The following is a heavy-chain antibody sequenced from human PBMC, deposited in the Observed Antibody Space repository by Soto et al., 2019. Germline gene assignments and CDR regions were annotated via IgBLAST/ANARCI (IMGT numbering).Heavy chain of an antibody. J-gene: IGHJ6*02. CDR3: ASTMDV. CDR1: GFTFSSYA. CDR2: ISYDGSNK. Sequence: QVQLVESGGGVVRPGRSLRLSCAASGFTFSSYAMHWVRQAPGKGLEWVAVISYDGSNKYYADSVKGRFTISRDNSKNTLYLQMNSLRDEDTAVYYCASTMDVWGQGTTVTVSS. V-gene: IGHV3-30-3*01.